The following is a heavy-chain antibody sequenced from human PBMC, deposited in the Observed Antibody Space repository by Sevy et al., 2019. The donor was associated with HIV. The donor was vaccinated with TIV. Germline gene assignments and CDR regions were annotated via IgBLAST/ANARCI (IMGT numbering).Heavy chain of an antibody. CDR1: GGTFSSYA. D-gene: IGHD2-2*01. CDR3: ARDRSSSTSCYYHGMDV. J-gene: IGHJ6*02. V-gene: IGHV1-69*13. Sequence: ASVKVSCKASGGTFSSYAISWVRQAPGQGLEWMGGIIPIFGTANYAQKFQGRVTITADESTSTAYMELSSLRSEDTAVYYCARDRSSSTSCYYHGMDVWGQGTTVTVSS. CDR2: IIPIFGTA.